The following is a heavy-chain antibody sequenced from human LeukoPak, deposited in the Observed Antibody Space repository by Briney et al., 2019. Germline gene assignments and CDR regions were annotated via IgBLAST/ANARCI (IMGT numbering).Heavy chain of an antibody. J-gene: IGHJ4*02. Sequence: ASVKVSRKASGYTFTSYYMHWVRQAPGQGLEWMGIINPSGGSTSYAQKFQGRVTMTRDTSTSTVYMELSSLRSEDTAVYYRARNKWNYYDSSGYYFFDYWGQGTLVTVSS. V-gene: IGHV1-46*01. CDR1: GYTFTSYY. CDR3: ARNKWNYYDSSGYYFFDY. D-gene: IGHD3-22*01. CDR2: INPSGGST.